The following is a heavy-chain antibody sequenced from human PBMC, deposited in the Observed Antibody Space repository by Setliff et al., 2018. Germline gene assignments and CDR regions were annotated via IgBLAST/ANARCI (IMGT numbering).Heavy chain of an antibody. Sequence: GESLKISCAASGFTFSYAWMHWVRQAPGKGLEWVGRSKSKTADGAIDYAAPVKGRFTISRDDSNNTLYLQMSSLKTEDTAMYYCTTDRAACSGSSCYNGFDVWGQGTMVTV. V-gene: IGHV3-15*07. CDR1: GFTFSYAW. CDR3: TTDRAACSGSSCYNGFDV. D-gene: IGHD2-2*02. CDR2: SKSKTADGAI. J-gene: IGHJ3*01.